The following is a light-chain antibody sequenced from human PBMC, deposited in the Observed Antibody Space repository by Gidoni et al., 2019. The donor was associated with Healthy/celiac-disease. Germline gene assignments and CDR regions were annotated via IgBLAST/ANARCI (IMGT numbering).Light chain of an antibody. Sequence: SVLTHPPPVPGAPVQRVTISCTGSSSNIGAGYDVHGYQQLPGTAPKLLIYGNSNRPSGVPDRFSGSKSGTSASLAITGLQAEDEADYYCQSYDSSLSGYVVFGGGTKLTVL. V-gene: IGLV1-40*01. CDR1: SSNIGAGYD. CDR3: QSYDSSLSGYVV. CDR2: GNS. J-gene: IGLJ2*01.